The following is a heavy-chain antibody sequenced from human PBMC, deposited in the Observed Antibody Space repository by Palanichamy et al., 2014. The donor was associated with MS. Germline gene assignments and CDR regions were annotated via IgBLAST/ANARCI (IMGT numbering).Heavy chain of an antibody. D-gene: IGHD3-3*01. Sequence: EVQLLESGGGLVQPGGSLRLSCAASGFTFSSYAMSWVRQGSGEGAGSGSQLLVVVVVSTYYADSVKGRFTISRDNSKNTLYLQMNSLRAEDTAVYYCAKDLRFLEWLFGLGFDYWGQGTLVTVSS. V-gene: IGHV3-23*01. CDR1: GFTFSSYA. CDR3: AKDLRFLEWLFGLGFDY. J-gene: IGHJ4*02. CDR2: LVVVVVST.